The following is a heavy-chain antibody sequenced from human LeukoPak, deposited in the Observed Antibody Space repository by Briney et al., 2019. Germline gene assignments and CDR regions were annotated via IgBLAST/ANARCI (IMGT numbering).Heavy chain of an antibody. D-gene: IGHD6-13*01. CDR1: GGSISSYY. V-gene: IGHV4-59*01. CDR3: ARLHSTHSSNS. J-gene: IGHJ4*02. CDR2: IYYSGST. Sequence: SETLSLTCTVSGGSISSYYWSWIRQPPGKGLEWIGYIYYSGSTNYNPSLKSRVTISVDTSKNQFSLKLSSVTAADTAVYYCARLHSTHSSNSWGQGTLVTVSS.